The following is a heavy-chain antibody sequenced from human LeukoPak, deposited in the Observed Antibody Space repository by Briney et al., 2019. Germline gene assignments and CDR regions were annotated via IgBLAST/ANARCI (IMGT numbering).Heavy chain of an antibody. Sequence: GGSLRLSCAASGFTFSSYSMNWVRQAPGKGLEWVSSISSSSSYIYYADSVKGRFTISRDNAKNSLYLQMNSLRAEDTAVYYCARDLKAPYIAAQTPWYGNYYMDVWGKGTTVTVSS. CDR2: ISSSSSYI. V-gene: IGHV3-21*01. D-gene: IGHD6-13*01. J-gene: IGHJ6*03. CDR3: ARDLKAPYIAAQTPWYGNYYMDV. CDR1: GFTFSSYS.